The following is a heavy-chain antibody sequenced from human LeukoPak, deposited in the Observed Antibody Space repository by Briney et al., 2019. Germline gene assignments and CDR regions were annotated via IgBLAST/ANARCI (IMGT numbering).Heavy chain of an antibody. V-gene: IGHV3-11*01. D-gene: IGHD3-9*01. J-gene: IGHJ4*02. Sequence: PGGSLRLSCAASGFTFSDYYMSWIRQAPGKGLEWVSYISSSGSTIYYADSVKGRFTISRDNAKNSLYLQMNSLRAEDTAVYYCARESDYDILTGYYVYFDYWGQGTLVTVSS. CDR3: ARESDYDILTGYYVYFDY. CDR2: ISSSGSTI. CDR1: GFTFSDYY.